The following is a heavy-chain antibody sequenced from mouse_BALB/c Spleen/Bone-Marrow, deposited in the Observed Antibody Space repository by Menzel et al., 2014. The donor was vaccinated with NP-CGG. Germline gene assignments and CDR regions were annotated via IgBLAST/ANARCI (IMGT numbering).Heavy chain of an antibody. Sequence: QVQLKESGAELVKPGASVKLSCKASGYTFTSYYMYWVKQRPGQGLEWIGEINPSNGGTNFNEKFKRKATLTVDKSSSTAYMQLSSLTSEDSAVYYCTRSTMITYFDYWGQGTTLTVSS. D-gene: IGHD2-4*01. V-gene: IGHV1S81*02. CDR1: GYTFTSYY. J-gene: IGHJ2*01. CDR3: TRSTMITYFDY. CDR2: INPSNGGT.